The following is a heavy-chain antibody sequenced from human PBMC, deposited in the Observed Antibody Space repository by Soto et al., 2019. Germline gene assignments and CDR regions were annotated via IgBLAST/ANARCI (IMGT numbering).Heavy chain of an antibody. CDR1: GGSFSGYY. CDR2: INHSGST. D-gene: IGHD3-22*01. J-gene: IGHJ4*02. CDR3: ARTYYYDSSGYYLRGYYFDY. V-gene: IGHV4-34*01. Sequence: SETLSLTCAVYGGSFSGYYWSWIRQPPGKGLEWIGEINHSGSTKYNPSLKSRVTISVDTCKKQFSLKLSYVTAVDTAVYYCARTYYYDSSGYYLRGYYFDYWGQGTLVTVSS.